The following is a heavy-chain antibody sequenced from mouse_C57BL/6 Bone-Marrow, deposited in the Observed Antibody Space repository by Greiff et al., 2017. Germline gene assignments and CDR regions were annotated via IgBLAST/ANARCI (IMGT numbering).Heavy chain of an antibody. CDR2: IWGDGST. Sequence: QVTLKESGPGLVAPSQTLSITCTVSGFSFTSYCVSWVRQPPGKGLEWLGVIWGDGSTNYHSALISRLSISKDNSKSQVFVKLNSLHTDDTATYYCAKAYDGYYLFYWGQGTSVTVSS. D-gene: IGHD2-3*01. J-gene: IGHJ4*01. CDR3: AKAYDGYYLFY. CDR1: GFSFTSYC. V-gene: IGHV2-3*01.